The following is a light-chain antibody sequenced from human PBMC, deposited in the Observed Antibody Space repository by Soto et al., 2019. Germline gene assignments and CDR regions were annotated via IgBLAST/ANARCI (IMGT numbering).Light chain of an antibody. CDR3: QQRSNWPRIT. V-gene: IGKV3-11*01. Sequence: EIVLTRSPSTLSLAPGERATISCRASESVSSYLAWYQQKPGQAPRLLIYDASRRATGSPARFSGSGSGTAFTLTISSLEPEDFAVYYCQQRSNWPRITFGQGTRLEIK. CDR1: ESVSSY. CDR2: DAS. J-gene: IGKJ5*01.